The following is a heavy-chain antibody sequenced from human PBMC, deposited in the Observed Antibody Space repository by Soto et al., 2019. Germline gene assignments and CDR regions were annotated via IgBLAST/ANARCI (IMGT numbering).Heavy chain of an antibody. CDR1: GGSFSGYY. CDR2: INHSGST. V-gene: IGHV4-34*01. J-gene: IGHJ6*03. Sequence: SETLSLTCAVYGGSFSGYYWSWIRQPPGKGLEWIGEINHSGSTNYNPSLKSRVTISVDTSKNQFSLKLSSVTAADTAVYYCARGPLDCSSTSCPRRGYYYYMDVWGKGTTVTVSS. D-gene: IGHD2-2*01. CDR3: ARGPLDCSSTSCPRRGYYYYMDV.